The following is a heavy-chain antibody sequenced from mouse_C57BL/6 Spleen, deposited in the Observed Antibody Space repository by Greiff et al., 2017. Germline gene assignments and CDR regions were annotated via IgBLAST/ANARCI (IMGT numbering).Heavy chain of an antibody. J-gene: IGHJ3*01. CDR2: IDPENGDT. CDR3: TTRGGSPY. V-gene: IGHV14-4*01. CDR1: GFNIKDDY. Sequence: VQLKQSGAELVRPGASVKLSCTASGFNIKDDYMHWVKQRPEQGLEWIGWIDPENGDTEYASKFQGKATITADTSSNTAYLQLSSLTSEDTAVYYCTTRGGSPYWGQGTLVTVSA.